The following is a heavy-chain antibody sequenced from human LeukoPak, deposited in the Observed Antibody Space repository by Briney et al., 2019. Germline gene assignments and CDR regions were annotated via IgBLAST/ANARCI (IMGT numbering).Heavy chain of an antibody. Sequence: SETLSLTCTVSGGSISSSSYYWGWIRQPPGKGLEWIGSIYYSGSTYYNPSLKSRVTISVDTSKNQFSLKLSSVTAADTAEYYCARAGAVGSYYSLPAPSNFDSWGRGALVTVSS. CDR3: ARAGAVGSYYSLPAPSNFDS. D-gene: IGHD3-22*01. V-gene: IGHV4-39*07. CDR1: GGSISSSSYY. CDR2: IYYSGST. J-gene: IGHJ4*02.